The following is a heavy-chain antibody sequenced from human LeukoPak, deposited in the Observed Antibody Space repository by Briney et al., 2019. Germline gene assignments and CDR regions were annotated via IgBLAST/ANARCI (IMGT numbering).Heavy chain of an antibody. CDR1: GFTFSSYD. D-gene: IGHD3-10*01. CDR2: IGTAGDT. V-gene: IGHV3-13*01. CDR3: ARDLTQVTMVRGVARYYYYGMDV. Sequence: GGSLRLSCAASGFTFSSYDMHWVRQATGKGLEWVSAIGTAGDTYYPGSVKGRFTISRENAKNSLYLQMNSLRAGDTAVYYCARDLTQVTMVRGVARYYYYGMDVWGQGTTVTVSS. J-gene: IGHJ6*02.